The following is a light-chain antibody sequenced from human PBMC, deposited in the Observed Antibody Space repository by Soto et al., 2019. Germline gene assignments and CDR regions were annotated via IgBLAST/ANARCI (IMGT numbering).Light chain of an antibody. CDR1: SSDVGGYNY. Sequence: QSVLTQPASVSGSPGQSITISCTGTSSDVGGYNYVSWYQQHPGEAPKLMIYDVSDRPSGVSNRFSASKSGNTASLTISGLQPEDEADYLCCSYTSSSTPWVFGTGNKVTVL. CDR3: CSYTSSSTPWV. V-gene: IGLV2-14*03. CDR2: DVS. J-gene: IGLJ1*01.